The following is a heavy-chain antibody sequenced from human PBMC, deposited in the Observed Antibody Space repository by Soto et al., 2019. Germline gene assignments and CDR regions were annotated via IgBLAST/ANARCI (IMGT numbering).Heavy chain of an antibody. CDR1: GGTFSSYA. CDR3: ARVKGEEAARYDFDY. CDR2: IIPIFGTA. V-gene: IGHV1-69*01. Sequence: QLHLVQSGAEVKKPGSSVKVSCKASGGTFSSYAISWVRQAPGQGLELMVGIIPIFGTANYAQKFQGRVTITADESTSTDSMELSSLRSEDAAVYYCARVKGEEAARYDFDYWGQGTLVNVSS. D-gene: IGHD6-6*01. J-gene: IGHJ4*02.